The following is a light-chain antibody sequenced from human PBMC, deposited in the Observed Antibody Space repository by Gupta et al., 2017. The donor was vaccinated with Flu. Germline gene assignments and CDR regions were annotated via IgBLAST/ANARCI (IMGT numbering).Light chain of an antibody. CDR3: QQYNSYTGT. Sequence: RDTLFVSVGDRVTITCRASKSITGWLAWYQQKPGKATKLLIYKTSNLESGVPSRFSGSGSGTEFTLTISSLQPDDFATYYCQQYNSYTGTFGQGTKVEIK. CDR2: KTS. CDR1: KSITGW. J-gene: IGKJ1*01. V-gene: IGKV1-5*03.